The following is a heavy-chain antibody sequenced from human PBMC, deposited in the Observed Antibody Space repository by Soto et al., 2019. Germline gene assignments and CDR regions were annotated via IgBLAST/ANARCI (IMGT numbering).Heavy chain of an antibody. D-gene: IGHD3-16*02. CDR1: GGSFSGYY. V-gene: IGHV4-34*01. CDR3: ARDPWGSYRLRRWDY. CDR2: INHSGST. Sequence: PSETLSLTCAVYGGSFSGYYWSWIRQPPGKGLEWIGEINHSGSTNYNPSLKSRVTISVDTSKNQFSLKLSSVTAADTAVYYCARDPWGSYRLRRWDYWGQGTLVTVSS. J-gene: IGHJ4*02.